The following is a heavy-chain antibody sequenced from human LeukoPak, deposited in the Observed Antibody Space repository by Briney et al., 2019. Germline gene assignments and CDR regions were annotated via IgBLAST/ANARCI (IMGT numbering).Heavy chain of an antibody. CDR2: ISSSSSYI. J-gene: IGHJ4*02. CDR3: AYAFGGVINTRFDY. Sequence: GGSLRLSCAASGFTFSSYSMNWVRQAPGKGLEWVSSISSSSSYIYYADSVKGRFTISRDNAKNSLYLQMNSLRAEDTAVYYCAYAFGGVINTRFDYWGQGTLVTVSS. D-gene: IGHD3-16*01. CDR1: GFTFSSYS. V-gene: IGHV3-21*01.